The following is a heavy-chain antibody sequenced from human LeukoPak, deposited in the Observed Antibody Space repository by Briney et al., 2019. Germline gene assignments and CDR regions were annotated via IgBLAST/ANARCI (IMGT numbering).Heavy chain of an antibody. CDR2: IYNRGNT. V-gene: IGHV4-61*01. CDR1: GDSISSGSILTYY. J-gene: IGHJ1*01. Sequence: SETLSLTCTVSGDSISSGSILTYYWTWIRQPPGKGLEWIGYIYNRGNTNYNPSLESRVTISVDTSKNQFSLKVNSVTAADTAVYYCARTYCSSTSCGLQHWGQGTLVTVSS. CDR3: ARTYCSSTSCGLQH. D-gene: IGHD2-2*01.